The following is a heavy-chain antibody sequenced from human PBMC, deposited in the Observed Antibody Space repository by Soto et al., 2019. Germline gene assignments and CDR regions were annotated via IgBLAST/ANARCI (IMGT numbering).Heavy chain of an antibody. Sequence: GSLGISCAASGLTFSSYAMSWVRQPPGKGLEWVSGISDSGSATYYADSVKGRFTISRDNSKNTLDLQMNSLRAEDTAVYYCAKVGGSSSSALDYWGQGTLVTVYS. CDR3: AKVGGSSSSALDY. V-gene: IGHV3-23*01. D-gene: IGHD6-6*01. J-gene: IGHJ4*02. CDR2: ISDSGSAT. CDR1: GLTFSSYA.